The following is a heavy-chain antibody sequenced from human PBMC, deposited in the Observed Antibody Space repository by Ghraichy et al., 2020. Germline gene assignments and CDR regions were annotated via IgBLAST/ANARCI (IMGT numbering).Heavy chain of an antibody. CDR2: IGTAGDT. J-gene: IGHJ6*02. D-gene: IGHD3-10*01. CDR1: GFTFSSYD. V-gene: IGHV3-13*01. Sequence: GGSLRLSCAASGFTFSSYDMHWVRQATGKGLEWVSAIGTAGDTYYPGSVKGRFTISRENAKNSLYLQMNSLRAGDTAVYYCARAPPSGDYYYYYGMDVWGQGTTVTVSS. CDR3: ARAPPSGDYYYYYGMDV.